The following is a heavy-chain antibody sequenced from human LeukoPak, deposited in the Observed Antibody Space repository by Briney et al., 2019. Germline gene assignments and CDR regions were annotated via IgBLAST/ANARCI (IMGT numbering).Heavy chain of an antibody. CDR3: TKDMGNNWVFDY. D-gene: IGHD1-20*01. CDR2: INSDESTT. CDR1: GFTFSRYW. Sequence: GGSLRLSCAASGFTFSRYWMHWVRQAPGEGLEWVSRINSDESTTTYAASVKGRFTISRDNAKNTLYLQMNSLRAEDTAVYYCTKDMGNNWVFDYWGQGTLVTVSS. J-gene: IGHJ4*02. V-gene: IGHV3-74*01.